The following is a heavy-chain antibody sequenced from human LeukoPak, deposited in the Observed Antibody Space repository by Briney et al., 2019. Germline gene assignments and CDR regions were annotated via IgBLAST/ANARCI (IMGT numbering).Heavy chain of an antibody. V-gene: IGHV3-7*03. CDR2: IKQDVTER. CDR3: AKDQQWRPGGWFDP. D-gene: IGHD6-19*01. CDR1: GFTFTTYW. J-gene: IGHJ5*02. Sequence: PGGSLRLSCAASGFTFTTYWMSWVRQAPGKGLERVANIKQDVTERYYVDSVKGRFTISIDNAKNSLYLQMNSLRAEDTAVYSCAKDQQWRPGGWFDPWGQGTRVTVSS.